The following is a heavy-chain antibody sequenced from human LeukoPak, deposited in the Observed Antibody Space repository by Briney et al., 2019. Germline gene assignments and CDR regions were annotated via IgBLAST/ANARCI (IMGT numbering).Heavy chain of an antibody. J-gene: IGHJ3*02. CDR1: GFTVSSSY. Sequence: GGSLRLSCAASGFTVSSSYMSWVRQAPGEGLEWVSVIYSGGSTFYADSVKGRFTISRDKSKNTLYLQMNSLRAEDTAVYYCARHESRGGWYGNADAFDIWGQGTMVTVSS. V-gene: IGHV3-66*04. CDR3: ARHESRGGWYGNADAFDI. D-gene: IGHD6-19*01. CDR2: IYSGGST.